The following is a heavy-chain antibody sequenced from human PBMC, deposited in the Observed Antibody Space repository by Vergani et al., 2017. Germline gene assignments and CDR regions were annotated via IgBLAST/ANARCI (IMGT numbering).Heavy chain of an antibody. CDR3: ARDLGDIVATTPGADYFDY. D-gene: IGHD5-12*01. J-gene: IGHJ4*02. CDR2: IYYSGTT. CDR1: GAYVGSGGYY. V-gene: IGHV4-31*03. Sequence: QVQLQESGPGLVKASQTLSLTCSVSGAYVGSGGYYWSWVRQRPGMGLDWIGYIYYSGTTYYNPSLESRLTISLDTSENHLSLKLTSVTAADTAVYYCARDLGDIVATTPGADYFDYWGQGTLVTVSS.